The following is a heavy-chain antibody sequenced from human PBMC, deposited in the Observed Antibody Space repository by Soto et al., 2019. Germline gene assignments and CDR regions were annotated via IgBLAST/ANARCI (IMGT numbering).Heavy chain of an antibody. V-gene: IGHV3-48*01. D-gene: IGHD6-13*01. Sequence: EVQLVESGGGLVQPGGSLRLSCAASGFTFSSYSMNWVRQAPGKGLEWVSYISSSSSTIYYADSVKGRFTISRDNATTSLYLQMNSLRAEDTAVYYCARHPERIAQIGWFAPWGQGTLVTVSS. CDR1: GFTFSSYS. CDR3: ARHPERIAQIGWFAP. CDR2: ISSSSSTI. J-gene: IGHJ5*02.